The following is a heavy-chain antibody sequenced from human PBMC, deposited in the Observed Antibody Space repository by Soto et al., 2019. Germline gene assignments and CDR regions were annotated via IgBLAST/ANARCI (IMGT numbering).Heavy chain of an antibody. D-gene: IGHD6-6*01. CDR2: INHSGST. CDR1: GGSFIGYY. J-gene: IGHJ6*02. V-gene: IGHV4-34*01. Sequence: SETLSLTCAVYGGSFIGYYWSWIRQPPGKGLEWIGEINHSGSTNYNPSLKSRVTISVDTSKNQFSLKLSSVTAADTAVYYCARGGVAARQNYYYYYGMDVWGQGTTVTVSS. CDR3: ARGGVAARQNYYYYYGMDV.